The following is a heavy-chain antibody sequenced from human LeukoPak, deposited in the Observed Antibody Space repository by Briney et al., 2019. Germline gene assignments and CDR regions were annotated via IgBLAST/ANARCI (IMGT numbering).Heavy chain of an antibody. Sequence: GESLKISCKVSGYSFTNNWLGWGRQVPGKVLEWMGIIFRSDSDTRYSPSFQGQVTISADKSISPAYLQWSRLKASDPAMYYCARYSGSFSKSFDSWGQGTLVTVSS. CDR2: IFRSDSDT. V-gene: IGHV5-51*01. CDR3: ARYSGSFSKSFDS. CDR1: GYSFTNNW. D-gene: IGHD1-26*01. J-gene: IGHJ4*02.